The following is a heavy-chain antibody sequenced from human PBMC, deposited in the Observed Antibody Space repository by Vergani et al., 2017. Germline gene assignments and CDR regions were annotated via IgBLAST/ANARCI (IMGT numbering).Heavy chain of an antibody. CDR1: GGSISSSSYY. D-gene: IGHD2-15*01. Sequence: QLQLQESGPGLVKPSETLSLTCTVSGGSISSSSYYWGCIRQPPGKGLEWIGSIYYSGSTYYNPSLKSRVTISVDTSKNQFSLKLSSVTAADTAVYYCARHQGGKEFDDWGQGTLVTVSS. V-gene: IGHV4-39*01. CDR2: IYYSGST. CDR3: ARHQGGKEFDD. J-gene: IGHJ4*02.